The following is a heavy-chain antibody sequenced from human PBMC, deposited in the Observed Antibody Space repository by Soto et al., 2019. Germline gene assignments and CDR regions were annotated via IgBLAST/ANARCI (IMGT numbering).Heavy chain of an antibody. J-gene: IGHJ4*02. Sequence: SETLSLTCTVSSGSISVTNVFWGWVRQPPGKGLEWIGNVDYSGTAYFSPSLATRVTFHVDTSKNQFSLTLYSVTAADTAVYYGARITGRHLDYWGQGILVTVSS. CDR3: ARITGRHLDY. D-gene: IGHD1-20*01. CDR2: VDYSGTA. V-gene: IGHV4-39*01. CDR1: SGSISVTNVF.